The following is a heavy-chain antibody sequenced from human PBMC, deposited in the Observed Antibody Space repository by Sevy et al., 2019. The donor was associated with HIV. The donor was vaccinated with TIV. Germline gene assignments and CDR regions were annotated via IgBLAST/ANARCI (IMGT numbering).Heavy chain of an antibody. CDR1: GFSFSTYW. Sequence: GSLRLSCAASGFSFSTYWMTWVRQAPGKGLEWVANIKQDGSEKYYVDSVTGRFTISRDNAKNSLHLQMNSLRAEDTAVYYCARDGGFCSGGTCYDVFDIWGQGTMVTVSS. CDR3: ARDGGFCSGGTCYDVFDI. CDR2: IKQDGSEK. D-gene: IGHD2-15*01. J-gene: IGHJ3*02. V-gene: IGHV3-7*01.